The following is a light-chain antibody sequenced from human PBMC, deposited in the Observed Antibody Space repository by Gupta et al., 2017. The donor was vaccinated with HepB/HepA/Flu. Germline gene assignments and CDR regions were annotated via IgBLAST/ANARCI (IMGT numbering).Light chain of an antibody. CDR3: GTWGSSLSVWV. J-gene: IGLJ3*02. V-gene: IGLV1-51*01. CDR2: DNN. CDR1: SSNIGNNY. Sequence: QSVLTQPPSVSAAPGQKVTISCSGSSSNIGNNYVSWYQQLPGTAPKLLIYDNNKRPSGIPDRFSGSKSGTSATLGITGLQTGDEADYYCGTWGSSLSVWVFGGGTKLTVL.